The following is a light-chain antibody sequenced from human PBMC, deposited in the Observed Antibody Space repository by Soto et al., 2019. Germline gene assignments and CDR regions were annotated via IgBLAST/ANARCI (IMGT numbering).Light chain of an antibody. CDR3: YSYRGSNAWV. J-gene: IGLJ3*02. CDR1: FNDVGGYNF. CDR2: EVS. Sequence: QSALTQPPSASGSPGQSVTISCTGTFNDVGGYNFVSWYQHHPGTAPKLMIYEVSNRPSGASNRFSGSKSGNTASLTISGLQTEDEADYYCYSYRGSNAWVFGGGTKLTVL. V-gene: IGLV2-14*01.